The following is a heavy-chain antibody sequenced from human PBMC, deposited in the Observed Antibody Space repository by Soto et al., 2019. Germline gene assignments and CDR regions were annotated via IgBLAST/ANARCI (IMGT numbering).Heavy chain of an antibody. V-gene: IGHV3-30*03. CDR2: ISYDGSNK. Sequence: PGGSLRLSCAASGFTFSSYGMHWVRQAPGKGLEWVAVISYDGSNKYYADSVKGRFTISRDNSKNTLYLQMNSLRAEDTAMYYCARHYDYWGQGTLVTVSS. CDR1: GFTFSSYG. J-gene: IGHJ4*02. CDR3: ARHYDY.